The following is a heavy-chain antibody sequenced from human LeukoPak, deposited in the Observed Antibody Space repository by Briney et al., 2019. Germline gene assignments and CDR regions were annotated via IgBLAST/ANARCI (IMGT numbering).Heavy chain of an antibody. J-gene: IGHJ1*01. CDR2: ISPSSGDT. V-gene: IGHV1-2*02. CDR3: ARGSGGNSKD. D-gene: IGHD4-23*01. CDR1: GYTFTDYY. Sequence: ASVKVSCKASGYTFTDYYIHWVRQAPGEGLDWMGWISPSSGDTNYAQKFEGRVSMTRDTSTSTAYMELTWLTSDDTAVYYCARGSGGNSKDWGQGSLVTVSS.